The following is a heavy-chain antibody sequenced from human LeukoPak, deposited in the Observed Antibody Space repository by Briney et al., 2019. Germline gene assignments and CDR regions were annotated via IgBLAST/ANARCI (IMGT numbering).Heavy chain of an antibody. V-gene: IGHV3-30*03. CDR3: ARGHVATIFGVVIEAPLGMDV. J-gene: IGHJ6*02. Sequence: PGRSLRLSCVASGFTFSSYGMHWVRQAPGKGLEWVAFISYDGSNENIADSVKGRFIISRDNSENTLYLQMNSLRAEDTAVYYCARGHVATIFGVVIEAPLGMDVWGQGTTVTVSS. D-gene: IGHD3-3*01. CDR2: ISYDGSNE. CDR1: GFTFSSYG.